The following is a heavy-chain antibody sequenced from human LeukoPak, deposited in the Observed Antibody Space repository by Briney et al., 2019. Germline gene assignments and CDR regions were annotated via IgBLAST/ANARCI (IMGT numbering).Heavy chain of an antibody. J-gene: IGHJ4*02. V-gene: IGHV3-21*01. CDR3: ARDMYDNGWSSFDY. CDR1: GFTFSSYS. D-gene: IGHD3-10*01. CDR2: ISSSSYI. Sequence: GGSLRLSCAASGFTFSSYSMNWVRQAPGKGLEWVSSISSSSYIYYADSVKGRFTISRDNSKNTLYLQMNSLRTEDTALYYCARDMYDNGWSSFDYWGQGTLVTVSS.